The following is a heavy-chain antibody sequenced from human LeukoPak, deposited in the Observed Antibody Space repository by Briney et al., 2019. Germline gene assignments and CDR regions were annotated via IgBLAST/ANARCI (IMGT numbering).Heavy chain of an antibody. Sequence: KPSETLSLTCAVYGGSFSGYYWSWIRQPPGKGLEWIGEINHSGSTNYNPSLKSRVTISVDTSKNQFSLRLSSVTAADTALYYCAREGGRLWAASPAPFYYFDYWGQGTLVTVSS. J-gene: IGHJ4*02. V-gene: IGHV4-34*01. CDR2: INHSGST. D-gene: IGHD5-18*01. CDR3: AREGGRLWAASPAPFYYFDY. CDR1: GGSFSGYY.